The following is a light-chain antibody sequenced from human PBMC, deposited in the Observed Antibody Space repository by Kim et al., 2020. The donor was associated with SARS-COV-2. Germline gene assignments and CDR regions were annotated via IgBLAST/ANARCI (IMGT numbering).Light chain of an antibody. CDR1: QSMSSW. Sequence: ASVGDRVTITCRASQSMSSWLAWYQHKPGKAPKLLIYKASSLESGVPSRFSGSGSGTEFTLTISSLQPDDFATYYCQQYNSYSHTFGQGTKVDIK. V-gene: IGKV1-5*03. CDR3: QQYNSYSHT. J-gene: IGKJ2*01. CDR2: KAS.